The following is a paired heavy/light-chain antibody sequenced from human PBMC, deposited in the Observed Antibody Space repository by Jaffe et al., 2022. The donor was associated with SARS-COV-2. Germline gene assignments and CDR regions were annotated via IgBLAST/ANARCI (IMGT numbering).Light chain of an antibody. Sequence: DIQMTQSPSTLSASVGDRVTITCRASQSISSWLAWYQQKPGKAPKLLIYKASSLESGVPSRFSGSGSGTEFTLTISSLQPDDFATYYCQQYNSYSLQLTFGGGTKVEIK. CDR3: QQYNSYSLQLT. CDR1: QSISSW. CDR2: KAS. V-gene: IGKV1-5*03. J-gene: IGKJ4*01.
Heavy chain of an antibody. Sequence: EVQLVESGGGLVQPGGSLRLSCAASGFTFSSYWMSWVRQAPGKGLEWVANIKQDGSEKYYVDSVKGRFTISRDNAKNSLYLQMNSLRAEDTAVYYCASQPTYYYDSSGYYTYWYFDLWGRGTLVTVSS. CDR1: GFTFSSYW. CDR2: IKQDGSEK. V-gene: IGHV3-7*01. D-gene: IGHD3-22*01. J-gene: IGHJ2*01. CDR3: ASQPTYYYDSSGYYTYWYFDL.